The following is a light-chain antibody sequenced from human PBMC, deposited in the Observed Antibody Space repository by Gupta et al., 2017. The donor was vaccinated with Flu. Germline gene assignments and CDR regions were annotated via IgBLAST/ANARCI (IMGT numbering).Light chain of an antibody. V-gene: IGLV1-47*01. CDR3: ASWDDSLIAVV. CDR1: SSNIGSTS. CDR2: RNY. Sequence: QSVVTQPPSVSGAPGQRVTISCSGSSSNIGSTSVCWYQHLPGTAPKLLIYRNYHRPSGVPDRFSGSKSGTSASLDISGLRSEDEGDYYCASWDDSLIAVVFGGGTKLTVL. J-gene: IGLJ2*01.